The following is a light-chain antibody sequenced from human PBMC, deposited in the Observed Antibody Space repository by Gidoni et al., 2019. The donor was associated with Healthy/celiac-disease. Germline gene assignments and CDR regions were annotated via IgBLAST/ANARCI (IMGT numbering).Light chain of an antibody. CDR1: QSISSY. CDR2: AAS. V-gene: IGKV1-39*01. CDR3: QQNYSTRST. J-gene: IGKJ2*01. Sequence: DIQMTQSPSSLSASVGTRVTITCRASQSISSYLNWYQQKPGKAPKLLIYAASSLQIGVPSRFSGSGSGTDFTLTISSLQPVDFATYYCQQNYSTRSTFGQGTKLEIK.